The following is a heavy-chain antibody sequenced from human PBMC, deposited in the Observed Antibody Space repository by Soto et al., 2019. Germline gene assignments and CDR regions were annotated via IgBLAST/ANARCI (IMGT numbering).Heavy chain of an antibody. V-gene: IGHV3-23*01. D-gene: IGHD3-10*01. J-gene: IGHJ6*02. CDR1: GFTFSSYA. CDR2: ISGSGGST. Sequence: EVQLLESGGGLVQPGGSLRLSCAASGFTFSSYAMSWVRQAPGKGLEWVSAISGSGGSTYYADSVKGRFTISRDNSKNQLYLQMNSLRAEDTAVYYCAKDAPPYYGSGSYTPMDVWGQGTTVTVSS. CDR3: AKDAPPYYGSGSYTPMDV.